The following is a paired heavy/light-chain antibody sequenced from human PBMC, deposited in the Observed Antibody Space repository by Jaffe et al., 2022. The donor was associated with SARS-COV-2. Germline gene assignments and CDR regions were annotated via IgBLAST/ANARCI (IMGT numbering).Heavy chain of an antibody. J-gene: IGHJ3*02. D-gene: IGHD2-15*01. Sequence: EVQLVESGGGLVQPGESLTLSCAASGFIFSSFWMSWLRQAPGKGLEWVASISQDGSEKYYVDFVKGRFAISRDNAQNSLYLQVNSLRVEDTAVYYCARHISGVDGFDIWGQGTMVTVSS. CDR2: ISQDGSEK. CDR1: GFIFSSFW. V-gene: IGHV3-7*01. CDR3: ARHISGVDGFDI.
Light chain of an antibody. Sequence: QSVLTQPPSTSGTPGQRVTISCSGSTSNIGSNYVYWYQQLPGTAPKLLIYRNNQRPSGVPDRFSGSKSGTSASLAISGLRSEDEADYYCAAWDGSLMNWVFGGGTKVTVL. CDR2: RNN. V-gene: IGLV1-47*01. J-gene: IGLJ3*02. CDR1: TSNIGSNY. CDR3: AAWDGSLMNWV.